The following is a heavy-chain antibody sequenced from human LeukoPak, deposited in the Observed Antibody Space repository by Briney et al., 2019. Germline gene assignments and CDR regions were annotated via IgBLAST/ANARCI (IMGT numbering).Heavy chain of an antibody. CDR2: ISAYNGNT. Sequence: GASVKVSCKASGYTFTSYGISWVRQAPGQGLEWMGWISAYNGNTNYAQKLQGRVTMTTDTSTSTAYMELRSLRSDDTAVYYCARVKGSYYDFWSGYYHFDYWGQGTLVTVSS. CDR3: ARVKGSYYDFWSGYYHFDY. CDR1: GYTFTSYG. J-gene: IGHJ4*02. D-gene: IGHD3-3*01. V-gene: IGHV1-18*01.